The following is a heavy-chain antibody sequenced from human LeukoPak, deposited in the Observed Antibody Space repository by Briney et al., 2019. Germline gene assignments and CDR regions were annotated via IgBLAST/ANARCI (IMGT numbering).Heavy chain of an antibody. V-gene: IGHV3-53*01. D-gene: IGHD6-19*01. CDR1: GFTVSSNS. CDR2: IYSDNT. J-gene: IGHJ6*03. Sequence: PGGSLRLSCTVSGFTVSSNSMSWVRQAPGKGLEWVSFIYSDNTHYSDSVKGRFTISRDNSKNTLYLQMNSLRAEDTAVYYCAKGKWLDDYYYFYMDVWGKGTTVTVSS. CDR3: AKGKWLDDYYYFYMDV.